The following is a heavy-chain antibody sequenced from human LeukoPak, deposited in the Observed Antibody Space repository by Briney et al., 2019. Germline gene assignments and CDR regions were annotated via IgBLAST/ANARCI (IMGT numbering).Heavy chain of an antibody. CDR1: GFTFSSYS. V-gene: IGHV3-21*01. CDR3: ARDRPIAVALFDAFDI. D-gene: IGHD6-19*01. J-gene: IGHJ3*02. Sequence: GGSLRLSCAASGFTFSSYSMNWVRRAPGKGLEWVSSISSSSSYIYYADSVKGRFTISRDNAKNSLYLQMNSLRAEDTAVYYCARDRPIAVALFDAFDIWGQGTMVTVSS. CDR2: ISSSSSYI.